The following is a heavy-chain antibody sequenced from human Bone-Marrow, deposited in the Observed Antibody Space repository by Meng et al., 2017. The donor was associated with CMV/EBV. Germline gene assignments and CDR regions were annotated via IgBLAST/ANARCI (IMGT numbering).Heavy chain of an antibody. CDR2: INPKSAGT. CDR1: GYTFVGHY. Sequence: QVQLVQPGSEGKKPGASVKVSCKTSGYTFVGHYIHWVRQAPGQGLEWMGRINPKSAGTDYVEKFQGRVTMTRDTSNTIVYMELSRLTADDTAVYYCTRTWIDSFTPDFDYWGQGSLVTVSS. CDR3: TRTWIDSFTPDFDY. D-gene: IGHD2-2*03. V-gene: IGHV1-2*06. J-gene: IGHJ4*02.